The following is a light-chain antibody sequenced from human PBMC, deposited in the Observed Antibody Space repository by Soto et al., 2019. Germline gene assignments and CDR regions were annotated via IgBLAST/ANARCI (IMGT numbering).Light chain of an antibody. V-gene: IGLV2-11*01. CDR2: DVS. J-gene: IGLJ1*01. CDR1: SSDVGGYSY. CDR3: CSYAGSNTFYV. Sequence: QSVLTQPRSLSVSPGQSVTISFTGTSSDVGGYSYPSWYQQHPGKGPKLMIYDVSKRPSGVPDRFSGSKSGNTASLTISGLQAEDEADYYCCSYAGSNTFYVFGTGTKVTVL.